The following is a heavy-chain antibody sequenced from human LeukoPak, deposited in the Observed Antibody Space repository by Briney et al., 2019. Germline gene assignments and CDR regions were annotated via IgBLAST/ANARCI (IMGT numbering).Heavy chain of an antibody. CDR2: IRQDGSEK. Sequence: PGGSLRLSCAASGFTFSGYWMSWVRQPPGKGLEWVANIRQDGSEKYYVDSVKGRFTISRDNARNSLHLQMNSLRAEDTAVYYCARVKWLLYALFDYWGQGTLVTVSS. CDR3: ARVKWLLYALFDY. D-gene: IGHD3-22*01. J-gene: IGHJ4*02. V-gene: IGHV3-7*01. CDR1: GFTFSGYW.